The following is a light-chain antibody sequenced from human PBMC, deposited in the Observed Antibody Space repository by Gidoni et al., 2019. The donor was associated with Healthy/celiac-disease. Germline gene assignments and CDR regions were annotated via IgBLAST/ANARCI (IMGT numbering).Light chain of an antibody. Sequence: QSVLTHPHSAAATPGQRVTISLSGSSSNISSNTVHCYQQLPGTAPKLLSYRNKQRPSGVPDRFSGSKSGTSASLAISGLQSEDEADYYCAAWDDSLNGWVFGGGTKLTVL. J-gene: IGLJ3*02. CDR2: RNK. CDR1: SSNISSNT. V-gene: IGLV1-44*01. CDR3: AAWDDSLNGWV.